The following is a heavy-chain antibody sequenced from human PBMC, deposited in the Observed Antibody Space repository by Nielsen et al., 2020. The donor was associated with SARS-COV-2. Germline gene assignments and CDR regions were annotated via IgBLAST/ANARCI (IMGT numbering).Heavy chain of an antibody. J-gene: IGHJ4*02. CDR2: MYYNGYT. CDR1: GGSVSSSGHY. V-gene: IGHV4-39*01. CDR3: ARHAELSYYYGSGHYYDY. D-gene: IGHD3-10*01. Sequence: GSLRLSCTVAGGSVSSSGHYWGWVRQPPGRGLEWIGSMYYNGYTYYNPSLKSRVTMSVDTSKNQFSLKMSSVTAADTAMYYCARHAELSYYYGSGHYYDYWGQGTLVTVSS.